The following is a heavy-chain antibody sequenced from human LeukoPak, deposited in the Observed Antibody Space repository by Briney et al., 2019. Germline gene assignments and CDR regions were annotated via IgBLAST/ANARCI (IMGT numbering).Heavy chain of an antibody. Sequence: SETLSLTCTVSGGSISSYYWSWIRQPPGKGLEWIGYIYYSGSTNYNPSLKSRVTISVDTSKNQFSLKLSSVTAADTAVYYCARDRHGYYDSSGYSSNWFDPWGQGTLVTVSS. J-gene: IGHJ5*02. CDR3: ARDRHGYYDSSGYSSNWFDP. V-gene: IGHV4-59*01. D-gene: IGHD3-22*01. CDR1: GGSISSYY. CDR2: IYYSGST.